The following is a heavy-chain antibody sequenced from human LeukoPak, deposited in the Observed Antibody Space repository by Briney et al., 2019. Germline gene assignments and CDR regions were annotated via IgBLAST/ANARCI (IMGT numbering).Heavy chain of an antibody. D-gene: IGHD5-18*01. CDR1: GGSFSSSNW. V-gene: IGHV4-4*02. J-gene: IGHJ6*03. CDR2: IYHSGST. CDR3: ARTTEGGYTYDYFYYYYMDV. Sequence: PSGTLSLTCAVSGGSFSSSNWWSWVRQPPGKGLEWIGEIYHSGSTNYNPSLKSRVTISVDTSKNQFSLKLSSVTAADTAVYYCARTTEGGYTYDYFYYYYMDVWGKGTTVTISS.